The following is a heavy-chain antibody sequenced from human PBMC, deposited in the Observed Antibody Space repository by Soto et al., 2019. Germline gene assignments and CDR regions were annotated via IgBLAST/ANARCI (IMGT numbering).Heavy chain of an antibody. CDR1: GGSVNSADFY. J-gene: IGHJ2*01. CDR2: IYYTGVT. V-gene: IGHV4-61*08. Sequence: QVQLRESGPGLVEPSETLSLTCSVSGGSVNSADFYWTWIRQAPGTELQYIGYIYYTGVTNYNPALSSRVTISLVSSKNQFSLVLKSMTAADTAVYYCARVLDSRWYVDLWGRGTRVTVSS. D-gene: IGHD3-22*01. CDR3: ARVLDSRWYVDL.